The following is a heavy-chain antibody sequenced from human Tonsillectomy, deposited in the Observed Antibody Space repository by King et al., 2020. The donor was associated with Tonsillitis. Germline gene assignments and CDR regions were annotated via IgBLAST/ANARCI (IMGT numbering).Heavy chain of an antibody. V-gene: IGHV3-30*02. CDR1: GFTFRNYD. Sequence: VQLVESGGGVVQPGGSLRLSCEATGFTFRNYDIHWVRQAPGKGLEWVAFIQYDGTKEYYGDSVKGRFTISRDNSKNTVSLQMSSLRAEDTAVYYCAKLVQLWETRPVDYWAREPWSPSPQ. CDR3: AKLVQLWETRPVDY. D-gene: IGHD5-18*01. CDR2: IQYDGTKE. J-gene: IGHJ4*02.